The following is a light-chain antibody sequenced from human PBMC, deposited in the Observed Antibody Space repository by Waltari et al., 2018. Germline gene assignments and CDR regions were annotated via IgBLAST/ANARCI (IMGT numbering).Light chain of an antibody. CDR3: SSYTSSSTRV. Sequence: QSALTQPASVSGSPGQSITISCPGTSSDVGGYNYVSWYQQHPVKAPKLMIYDVSNRPSGVSNRFSGSKSGNTASLTISGLQAEDEADYYCSSYTSSSTRVFGTGTKVTVL. J-gene: IGLJ1*01. CDR2: DVS. V-gene: IGLV2-14*03. CDR1: SSDVGGYNY.